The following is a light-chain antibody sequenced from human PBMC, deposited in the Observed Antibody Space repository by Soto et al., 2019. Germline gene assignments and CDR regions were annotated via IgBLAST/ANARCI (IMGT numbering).Light chain of an antibody. J-gene: IGLJ2*01. CDR3: QSYDSSLSAVV. Sequence: QSVLTQTPSVSGAPGQRVTFSCTGSSSNIGAGYDVHWYQQLPGTAPKVLIYGNNNRPSGVPDRVSGSKSGTSASLAITGLQAEDEGDYYCQSYDSSLSAVVFGGGTQLTVL. CDR1: SSNIGAGYD. CDR2: GNN. V-gene: IGLV1-40*01.